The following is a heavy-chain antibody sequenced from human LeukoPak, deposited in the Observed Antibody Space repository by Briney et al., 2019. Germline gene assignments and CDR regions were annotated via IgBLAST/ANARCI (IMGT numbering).Heavy chain of an antibody. D-gene: IGHD3-10*01. V-gene: IGHV4-34*01. CDR2: INHSGST. CDR1: GGSFSGYY. Sequence: PSETLSLTYAVYGGSFSGYYWSWIRQPPGKGLEWIGEINHSGSTNYNPSLKSRVTISVDTSKNQFSLKLSSVTAADTAVYYCARGDVTMVRGVIRNFDYWGQGTLVTVSS. J-gene: IGHJ4*02. CDR3: ARGDVTMVRGVIRNFDY.